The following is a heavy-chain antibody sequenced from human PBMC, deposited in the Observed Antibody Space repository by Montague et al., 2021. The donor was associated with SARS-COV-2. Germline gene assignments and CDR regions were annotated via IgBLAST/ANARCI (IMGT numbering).Heavy chain of an antibody. CDR2: ISSNGKT. CDR1: SGSINAHY. Sequence: SETLSLTCTVSSGSINAHYRSWIRQSPGKGLEWIGYISSNGKTNXNPSLNSRVTLSADASRNEFSLKLDSVTAADTAVYFCATRAYYDSAGYHWHLLLRGPGMLVTVSS. V-gene: IGHV4-4*09. D-gene: IGHD3-22*01. J-gene: IGHJ2*01. CDR3: ATRAYYDSAGYHWHLLL.